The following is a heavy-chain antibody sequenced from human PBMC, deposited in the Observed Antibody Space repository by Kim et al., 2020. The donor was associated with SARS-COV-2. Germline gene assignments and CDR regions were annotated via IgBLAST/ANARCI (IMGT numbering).Heavy chain of an antibody. D-gene: IGHD3-22*01. CDR1: GGSVSSGSYY. J-gene: IGHJ6*02. CDR2: IYYSGST. CDR3: AREERGYYYDSSGYYDYYYYGMDV. Sequence: SETLSLTCTVSGGSVSSGSYYWSWIRQPPGKGLEWIGYIYYSGSTNYNPSLKSRVTISVDTSKNQFSLKLSSVTAADTAVYYCAREERGYYYDSSGYYDYYYYGMDVWGQGTTVTVSS. V-gene: IGHV4-61*01.